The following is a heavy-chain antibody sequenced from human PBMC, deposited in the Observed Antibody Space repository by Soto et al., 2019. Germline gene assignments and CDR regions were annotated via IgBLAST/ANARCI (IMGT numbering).Heavy chain of an antibody. J-gene: IGHJ4*02. CDR3: AKDPWGTTLATFGN. Sequence: PGGSLRLSCAVSGLTFSRYAMYWVRQAPGKGLEWVSAITAAGEQTFYADPVKGRFTISRDNSENTMYLQMSSLRAEDTAVYYCAKDPWGTTLATFGNWGQGALVTVSS. V-gene: IGHV3-23*01. D-gene: IGHD3-16*01. CDR2: ITAAGEQT. CDR1: GLTFSRYA.